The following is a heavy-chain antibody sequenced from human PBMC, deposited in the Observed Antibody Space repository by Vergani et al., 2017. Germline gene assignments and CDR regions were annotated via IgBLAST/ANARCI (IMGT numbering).Heavy chain of an antibody. D-gene: IGHD3-16*01. CDR2: IYTSGST. J-gene: IGHJ2*01. Sequence: QVQLQESGPGLVKPSETLSLTCSVSGGSITSYYWSWIRQPAGKGLEWIGRIYTSGSTKYNPSLKSRVTMSVDTSKNQFSLKLNSVTAADTAMYYCASWGTYGNYWYFDLWGRGTLVTVSS. CDR1: GGSITSYY. V-gene: IGHV4-4*07. CDR3: ASWGTYGNYWYFDL.